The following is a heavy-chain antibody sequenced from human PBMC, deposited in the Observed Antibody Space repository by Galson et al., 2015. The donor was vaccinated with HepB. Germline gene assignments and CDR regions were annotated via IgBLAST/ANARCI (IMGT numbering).Heavy chain of an antibody. CDR2: IWYDGSNK. CDR3: ARDLVCSGGSCSLPLDAFDI. D-gene: IGHD2-15*01. Sequence: SLRLSCAASGFTFSSYGMHWVRQAPGKGLEWVAVIWYDGSNKYYADSVKGRFTISRDNSKNTLYLQMNSLRAEDTAVYYCARDLVCSGGSCSLPLDAFDIWGQGTMVTVSS. J-gene: IGHJ3*02. V-gene: IGHV3-33*01. CDR1: GFTFSSYG.